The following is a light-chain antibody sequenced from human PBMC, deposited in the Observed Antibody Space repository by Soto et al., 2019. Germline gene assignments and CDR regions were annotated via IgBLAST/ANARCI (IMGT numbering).Light chain of an antibody. Sequence: QSALTQPASVSGSPGQSITISCIGTSSDVGGYNYVSWYQQHAGKAPKLMIYEVSNRPSGVSNRFSGSKSGNTASLTISGLQAEDEADYYCSSYTSSSTRVFGGGTKLTVL. CDR2: EVS. J-gene: IGLJ3*02. CDR1: SSDVGGYNY. V-gene: IGLV2-14*01. CDR3: SSYTSSSTRV.